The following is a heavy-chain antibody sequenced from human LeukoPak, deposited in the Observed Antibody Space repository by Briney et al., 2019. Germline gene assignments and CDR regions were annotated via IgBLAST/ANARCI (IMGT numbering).Heavy chain of an antibody. V-gene: IGHV3-23*01. CDR2: ISGSGGSG. CDR1: GFTFSDYY. Sequence: GGSLRLSCAASGFTFSDYYMSWIRQAPGKGLEWVSAISGSGGSGYYADSVQGRFTISRDNSKNTLYLQMNSLRAEDTAVYYCANGFVSRQQMAPYYDFDYWGQGTLVTVSS. D-gene: IGHD6-13*01. J-gene: IGHJ4*02. CDR3: ANGFVSRQQMAPYYDFDY.